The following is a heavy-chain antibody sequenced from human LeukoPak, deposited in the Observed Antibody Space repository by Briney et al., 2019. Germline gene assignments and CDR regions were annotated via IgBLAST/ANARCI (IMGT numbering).Heavy chain of an antibody. CDR2: INHRGSA. J-gene: IGHJ4*02. D-gene: IGHD3-10*01. CDR3: ARAPVRGVMKY. V-gene: IGHV4-34*01. CDR1: GGSFSGYN. Sequence: SETLSLTCAIPGGSFSGYNWTWIRQPPGKGLEWIGHINHRGSANVTPSLKSRVTTSVDTSKDQFALNLASVTAADTAVYYCARAPVRGVMKYWSQGTLVTVSS.